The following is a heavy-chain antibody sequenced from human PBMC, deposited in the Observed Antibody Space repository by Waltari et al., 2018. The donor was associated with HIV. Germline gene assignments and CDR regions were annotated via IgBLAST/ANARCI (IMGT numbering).Heavy chain of an antibody. V-gene: IGHV7-4-1*02. J-gene: IGHJ5*02. CDR2: INTNTGNP. Sequence: QVQLVQSGSALMKPVPSVKISFSASGYTFPNSAMNWVRQAPGQGPEWMGWINTNTGNPTYAQGFTGRFVFSLDTSVSTAYLQINSLKAEDTAVYYCAKLGMKNWFDPWGQGTLVTVSS. CDR1: GYTFPNSA. CDR3: AKLGMKNWFDP. D-gene: IGHD3-3*02.